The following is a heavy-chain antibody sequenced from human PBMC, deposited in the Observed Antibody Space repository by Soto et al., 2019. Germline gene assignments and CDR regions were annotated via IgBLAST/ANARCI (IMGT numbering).Heavy chain of an antibody. CDR3: ARSYYYDSSGYYAFDY. D-gene: IGHD3-22*01. CDR1: GYSISSGYY. V-gene: IGHV4-38-2*02. J-gene: IGHJ4*02. Sequence: SETLSLTCTVSGYSISSGYYWGWIRQPPGKGLEWIGSIYHSGSTYYNPSLKSRVTISVDTSKNQFSLKLSSVTAADTAVYYCARSYYYDSSGYYAFDYWGQGTLVTVSS. CDR2: IYHSGST.